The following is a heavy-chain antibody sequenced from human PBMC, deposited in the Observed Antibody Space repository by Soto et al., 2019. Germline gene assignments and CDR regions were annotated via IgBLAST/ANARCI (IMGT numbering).Heavy chain of an antibody. D-gene: IGHD1-1*01. J-gene: IGHJ4*02. V-gene: IGHV3-30-3*01. CDR1: GFTFSSYA. Sequence: QVQLVESGGGVVQPGRSLRLSCAASGFTFSSYAMHWVRQAPGKGLERVAVISYDGSNKYYADSVKGRFTISRDNSKNTLYMQMNSLRAEDTAVYYCARDGRDYWGQGTLVTVSS. CDR3: ARDGRDY. CDR2: ISYDGSNK.